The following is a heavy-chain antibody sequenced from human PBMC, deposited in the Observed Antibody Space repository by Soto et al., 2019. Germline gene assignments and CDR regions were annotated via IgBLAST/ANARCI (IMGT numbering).Heavy chain of an antibody. Sequence: EVQLVESGGGLVQPGRSLRLSCAASGFTFDDYAMHWVRQAPGKGLEWVSGISWNRGSIGYADSVKGRFTISRDNAKNSLYLQMNSLRAEDTALYYCAKDIVYCTNGVCSPGGYWGQGTLVTVSS. D-gene: IGHD2-8*01. CDR2: ISWNRGSI. CDR1: GFTFDDYA. J-gene: IGHJ4*02. CDR3: AKDIVYCTNGVCSPGGY. V-gene: IGHV3-9*01.